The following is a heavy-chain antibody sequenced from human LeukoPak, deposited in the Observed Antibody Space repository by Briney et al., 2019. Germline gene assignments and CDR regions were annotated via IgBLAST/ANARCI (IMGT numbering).Heavy chain of an antibody. D-gene: IGHD2-2*01. CDR3: ARDPSYCSSTSCYVGSPLYYYYPMDV. Sequence: PGGSLRLSCAASGFTFSTSGMHWVRQAPGKGLEWVAVIWFDGSNKHYADSVKGRFTISRDNTENTLYLQMNSLRAEDTAVYYCARDPSYCSSTSCYVGSPLYYYYPMDVWGQGTTVTVSS. CDR2: IWFDGSNK. CDR1: GFTFSTSG. V-gene: IGHV3-33*01. J-gene: IGHJ6*02.